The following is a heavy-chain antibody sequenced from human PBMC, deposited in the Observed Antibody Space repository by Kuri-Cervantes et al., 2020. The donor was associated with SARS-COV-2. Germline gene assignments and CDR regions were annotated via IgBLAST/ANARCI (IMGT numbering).Heavy chain of an antibody. J-gene: IGHJ2*01. V-gene: IGHV4-59*01. Sequence: SQTLSLTCAVYGGSFSGYYWSWIRQPPGKGLEWIGYIYYSGSTNYNPSSKSRVTISVDTSKNQFSLKLSSVTAADTAVYYCARGGRGSGQAGPNASWYFDLWGRGTLVTVSS. CDR2: IYYSGST. CDR3: ARGGRGSGQAGPNASWYFDL. CDR1: GGSFSGYY. D-gene: IGHD3-16*01.